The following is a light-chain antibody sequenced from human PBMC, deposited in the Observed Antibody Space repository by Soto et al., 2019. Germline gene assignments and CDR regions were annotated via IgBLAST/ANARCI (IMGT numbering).Light chain of an antibody. CDR1: QSVLYSSNNKNY. CDR2: WAS. J-gene: IGKJ2*01. Sequence: DIVMTQSPASLAVSLGERATINCKSSQSVLYSSNNKNYLAWYQQKPGQPPKLLIYWASTRESGVPDRFSGSGSGTDFTLTINSLQAEDVAVYYCQQYYSTPYTFGQGTKLEIK. CDR3: QQYYSTPYT. V-gene: IGKV4-1*01.